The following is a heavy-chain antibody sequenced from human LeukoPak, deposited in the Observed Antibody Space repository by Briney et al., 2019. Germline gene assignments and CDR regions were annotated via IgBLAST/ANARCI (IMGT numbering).Heavy chain of an antibody. CDR2: INHSGST. CDR1: GGSFSGYY. CDR3: ARDGPQALRAVAGPTGPDAFDI. J-gene: IGHJ3*02. D-gene: IGHD6-19*01. V-gene: IGHV4-34*01. Sequence: SETLSLTCAVYGGSFSGYYWSWIRQPPGKGLEWIGEINHSGSTNYNPSLKSRVTISVDTSKNQFSLKLSSVTAADTAVYYCARDGPQALRAVAGPTGPDAFDIWGQGTMVTVSS.